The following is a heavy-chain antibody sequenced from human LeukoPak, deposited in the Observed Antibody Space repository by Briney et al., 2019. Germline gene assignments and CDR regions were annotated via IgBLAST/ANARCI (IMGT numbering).Heavy chain of an antibody. CDR1: GGSVSSGTYY. J-gene: IGHJ4*02. CDR3: ARGGSSWYDY. V-gene: IGHV4-30-2*01. D-gene: IGHD6-13*01. Sequence: SETLSLTCTVSGGSVSSGTYYWSWIRQPPGKGLEWIGYIYHSGSTYYNPSLKSQVTISVDRSKNQFSLKLSSVTAADTAVYYCARGGSSWYDYWGQGTLVTVSS. CDR2: IYHSGST.